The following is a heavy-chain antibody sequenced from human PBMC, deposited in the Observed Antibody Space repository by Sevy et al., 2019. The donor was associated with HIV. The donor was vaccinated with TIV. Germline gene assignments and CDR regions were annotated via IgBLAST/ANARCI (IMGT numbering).Heavy chain of an antibody. CDR3: VIGADYDDNRGANCDY. D-gene: IGHD3-3*01. J-gene: IGHJ4*02. CDR2: IWYDGSNK. V-gene: IGHV3-33*01. Sequence: GGSLRLSCAASGFTFSKYGMHWVRQAPGKGLEWVALIWYDGSNKYYADSVKGRFTICRDKSKNTPYLQMNSLRAEDMAVYYRVIGADYDDNRGANCDYWGQGTLVTVSS. CDR1: GFTFSKYG.